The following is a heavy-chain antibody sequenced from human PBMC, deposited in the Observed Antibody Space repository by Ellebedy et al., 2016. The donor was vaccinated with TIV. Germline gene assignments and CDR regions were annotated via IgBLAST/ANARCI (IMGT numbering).Heavy chain of an antibody. V-gene: IGHV4-31*03. CDR1: GGSISSGGYY. J-gene: IGHJ4*02. Sequence: LRLSCTVSGGSISSGGYYWSWIRQHPGKGLEWIGYIYYSGSTYYNPSLKSRATISVDTSKNQFSLKLSSVTAADTAVYYCARAPDFDYWGQGTLVTVSS. CDR2: IYYSGST. CDR3: ARAPDFDY.